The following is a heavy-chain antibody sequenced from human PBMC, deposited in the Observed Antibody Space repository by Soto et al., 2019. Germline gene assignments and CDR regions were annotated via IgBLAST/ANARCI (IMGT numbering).Heavy chain of an antibody. D-gene: IGHD3-22*01. J-gene: IGHJ3*02. V-gene: IGHV3-74*01. CDR1: GFTFSSYW. CDR2: INSDGSST. Sequence: GGSLRLSCAASGFTFSSYWMRWVRQAPGKGLVWVSRINSDGSSTSYADSVKGRFTISRDNAKNTLYLQMNSLRAEDTAVYYCASLPYDSSGYYYHDAFDIWGQGTMVTVSS. CDR3: ASLPYDSSGYYYHDAFDI.